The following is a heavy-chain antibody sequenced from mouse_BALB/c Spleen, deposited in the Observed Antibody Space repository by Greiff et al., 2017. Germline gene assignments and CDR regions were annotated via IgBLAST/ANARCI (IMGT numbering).Heavy chain of an antibody. Sequence: EVKLEESGGGLVKPGGSLKLSCAASGFTFSSYAMSWVRQTPEKRLEWVATISSGGSYTYYPDSVKGRFTISRDNAKNTLYLQMSSLRSEDTAMYYCARPYVGAMDYWGQGTSVTVSS. V-gene: IGHV5-9-3*01. CDR2: ISSGGSYT. J-gene: IGHJ4*01. CDR1: GFTFSSYA. CDR3: ARPYVGAMDY. D-gene: IGHD1-1*01.